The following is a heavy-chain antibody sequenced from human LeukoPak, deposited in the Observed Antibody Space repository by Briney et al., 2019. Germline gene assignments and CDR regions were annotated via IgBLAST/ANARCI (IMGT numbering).Heavy chain of an antibody. V-gene: IGHV3-21*06. CDR1: GFTFSSCT. Sequence: GGSLSLSCAASGFTFSSCTMNWVRHAPGKGLECVSSIRSSNSYIYYADSVKGRFTISRDNAKNSLYLQMNSLRAEDTAVYYCARDPPIQLGSGTDAFDIWGQGTMVTVSS. J-gene: IGHJ3*02. CDR2: IRSSNSYI. D-gene: IGHD5-18*01. CDR3: ARDPPIQLGSGTDAFDI.